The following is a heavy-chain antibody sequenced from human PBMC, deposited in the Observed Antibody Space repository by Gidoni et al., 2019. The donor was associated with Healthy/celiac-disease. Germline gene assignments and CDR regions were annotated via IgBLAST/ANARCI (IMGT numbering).Heavy chain of an antibody. CDR2: ISSSSSYT. Sequence: QVQLVESGGGLVKPGGSLRLSCAASGFTFTDYYMSWIRQAPGQGLEWVSYISSSSSYTNYADSVKGRFTISRDNAKNSLYLQMNSLRAEDTAVYYCARSKHPYYFDYWGQRTLVTVSS. CDR1: GFTFTDYY. D-gene: IGHD4-4*01. J-gene: IGHJ4*02. CDR3: ARSKHPYYFDY. V-gene: IGHV3-11*05.